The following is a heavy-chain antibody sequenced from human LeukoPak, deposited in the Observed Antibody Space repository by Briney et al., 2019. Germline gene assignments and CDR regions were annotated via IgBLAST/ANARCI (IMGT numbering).Heavy chain of an antibody. J-gene: IGHJ4*02. V-gene: IGHV4-59*08. Sequence: SETLSLTRTVSGGSISSYYWSWIRQPPGKGLEWIGYIYYSGSTNYNASLKSRLTISADTSKNQFSLKLSSVTAADTAVYFCARHEGYSYAFAYWGQGTLVTVSS. CDR1: GGSISSYY. CDR2: IYYSGST. D-gene: IGHD5-18*01. CDR3: ARHEGYSYAFAY.